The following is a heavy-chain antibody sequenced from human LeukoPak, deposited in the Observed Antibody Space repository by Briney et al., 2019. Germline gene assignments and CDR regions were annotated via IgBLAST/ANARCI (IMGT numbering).Heavy chain of an antibody. D-gene: IGHD3-9*01. V-gene: IGHV4-59*01. CDR3: GRRTFYDTLTGYKYWYFDL. J-gene: IGHJ2*01. Sequence: PSETLSLTCTVSGGPISSYYWSWIRQPPGKRLEWMGYTHYSGSTDKNPSLWSRVTMSVDTSKNQISLKLSSVTAADTAVYYCGRRTFYDTLTGYKYWYFDLWGRGTLVTVSS. CDR2: THYSGST. CDR1: GGPISSYY.